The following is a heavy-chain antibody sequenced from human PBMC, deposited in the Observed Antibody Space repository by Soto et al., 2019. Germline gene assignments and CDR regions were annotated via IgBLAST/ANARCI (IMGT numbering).Heavy chain of an antibody. D-gene: IGHD6-19*01. J-gene: IGHJ4*02. CDR1: GGSVNSARYY. V-gene: IGHV4-61*01. CDR2: IYYSGST. CDR3: ARVGVAVTGIDY. Sequence: SETLSLTCTVSGGSVNSARYYWSWIRQPPGKGLEWIAYIYYSGSTKYNSSLKSRVTISVDTSKNQFSLKLTSVTAADTAVCYCARVGVAVTGIDYWGPGTLLTVSS.